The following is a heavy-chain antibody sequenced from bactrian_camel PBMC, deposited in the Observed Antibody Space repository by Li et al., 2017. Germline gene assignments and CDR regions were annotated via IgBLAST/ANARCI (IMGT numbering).Heavy chain of an antibody. V-gene: IGHV3S42*01. CDR1: EYSFRKYC. CDR2: MDSTGGTT. J-gene: IGHJ6*01. CDR3: AAEYSCVKTVVGGTPSREDFRF. D-gene: IGHD6*01. Sequence: VQLVESGGESVQDGGSLRLSCSPSEYSFRKYCWGWVRQAPGKELEGVAAMDSTGGTTIADSVKGRFSISHDNAKNTLYLQMNTLKPEDTALYSCAAEYSCVKTVVGGTPSREDFRFWGQGTQVTVS.